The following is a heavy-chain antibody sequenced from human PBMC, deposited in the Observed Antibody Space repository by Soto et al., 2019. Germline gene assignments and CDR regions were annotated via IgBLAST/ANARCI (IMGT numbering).Heavy chain of an antibody. CDR2: IYYSGST. D-gene: IGHD2-2*02. CDR3: ARGDIVVVPAAILEYFQH. V-gene: IGHV4-39*01. CDR1: GGSISSSSYY. Sequence: QLQLQESGPGLVKPSETLSLTCTVSGGSISSSSYYWGWIRQPPGKGLEWIGSIYYSGSTYYNPSLKSRVTISVDTSKNQFSLKLSSVTAAYTAVYYCARGDIVVVPAAILEYFQHWGQGTLVTVSS. J-gene: IGHJ1*01.